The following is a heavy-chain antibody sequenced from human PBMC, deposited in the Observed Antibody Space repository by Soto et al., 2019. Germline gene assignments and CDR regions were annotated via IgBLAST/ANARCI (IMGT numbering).Heavy chain of an antibody. J-gene: IGHJ4*02. CDR1: GFTFSSYA. D-gene: IGHD2-15*01. Sequence: EVQLLESGGGLVQPGGSLRLSCAASGFTFSSYAMSWVRQAPGKGLEWVSAISGSGGSTYYADSVKGRFTISRDNSKNTLYLQMNSLRAEDTAVYYCAKDPFGPYCSGGNCYDYWGQGTLVTVSS. CDR2: ISGSGGST. CDR3: AKDPFGPYCSGGNCYDY. V-gene: IGHV3-23*01.